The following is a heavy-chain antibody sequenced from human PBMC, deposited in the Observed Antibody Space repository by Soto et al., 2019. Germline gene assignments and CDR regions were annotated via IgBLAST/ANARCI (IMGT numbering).Heavy chain of an antibody. J-gene: IGHJ6*02. CDR1: GGSFSGYY. V-gene: IGHV4-34*01. D-gene: IGHD2-2*01. CDR2: INHSGST. Sequence: SETLSLTCAVYGGSFSGYYWSWIRQPPGKGLEWIGEINHSGSTNYNPSLKSRVTISVDTSKNQFSLKLSSVTAADTAVYYCARGRWGYCSSTSCYGPGSGMDVWGQGTTVTVSS. CDR3: ARGRWGYCSSTSCYGPGSGMDV.